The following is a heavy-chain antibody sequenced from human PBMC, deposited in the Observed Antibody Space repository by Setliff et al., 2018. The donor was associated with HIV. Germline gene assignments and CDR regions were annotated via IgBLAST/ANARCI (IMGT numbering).Heavy chain of an antibody. D-gene: IGHD6-13*01. CDR1: GYTFTSYD. Sequence: ASVKVSCKASGYTFTSYDINWVRQATGQGLEWMGWMNPNSGNTGYAQKFQGRVTMTRNTSVSTAYMELSSLRSEDTAVYYCAREGVAADDDEWYFFDHWGQGTLVTVSS. V-gene: IGHV1-8*02. CDR2: MNPNSGNT. J-gene: IGHJ4*02. CDR3: AREGVAADDDEWYFFDH.